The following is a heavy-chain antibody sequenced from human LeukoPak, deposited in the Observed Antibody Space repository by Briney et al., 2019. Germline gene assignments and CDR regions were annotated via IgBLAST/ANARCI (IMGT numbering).Heavy chain of an antibody. CDR1: GGSIRSGDYY. D-gene: IGHD2-2*01. CDR2: IYYSGGT. Sequence: PSQTLSLTCTVSGGSIRSGDYYWNWIRQPPGKDLEWIGYIYYSGGTYYDTSLKSRVTISVDTSKNQFSLKLSSVTAADTAVYYCAREYQLLFLDYWGQGTLVTVSS. J-gene: IGHJ4*02. CDR3: AREYQLLFLDY. V-gene: IGHV4-30-4*01.